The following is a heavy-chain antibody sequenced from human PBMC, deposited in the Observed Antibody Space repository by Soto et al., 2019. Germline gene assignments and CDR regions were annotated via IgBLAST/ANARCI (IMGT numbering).Heavy chain of an antibody. V-gene: IGHV4-34*01. J-gene: IGHJ6*03. CDR1: GGSFSGYY. D-gene: IGHD2-2*01. CDR2: INHSGST. CDR3: ARAVIVVVPAAIAYYMDV. Sequence: SETLSLTCAVYGGSFSGYYWSWIRQPPGKGLEWIGEINHSGSTNYNPSLKSRVTISVDTSKNQFSLKLSSVTAADTAVYYCARAVIVVVPAAIAYYMDVWGKGTPVTVSS.